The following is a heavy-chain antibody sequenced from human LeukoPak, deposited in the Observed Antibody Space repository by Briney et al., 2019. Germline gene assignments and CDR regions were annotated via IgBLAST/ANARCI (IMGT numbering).Heavy chain of an antibody. Sequence: PGGSLRLSCAVSGFAFSSYWMHWVRQAPWKGLEYVSAISSNGGSTYYADSVKGRFTISRDNSKNTLYLQMSSLRAEDTAVYYCVKYSSSWWAFDYWGQGTLVSVSS. V-gene: IGHV3-64D*09. D-gene: IGHD6-13*01. CDR2: ISSNGGST. CDR1: GFAFSSYW. J-gene: IGHJ4*02. CDR3: VKYSSSWWAFDY.